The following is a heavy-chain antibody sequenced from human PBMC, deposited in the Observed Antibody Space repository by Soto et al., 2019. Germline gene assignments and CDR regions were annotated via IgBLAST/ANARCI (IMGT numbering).Heavy chain of an antibody. CDR3: ARRSSSWYYYYYGMDG. D-gene: IGHD6-13*01. V-gene: IGHV4-4*02. CDR1: GGSISSSNW. Sequence: SETLSLTCAVSGGSISSSNWWSWVRQPPGKGLEWIGEIYHSGSTNYNPSLKSRVTISVDKSKNQFSLKLSSVTAADTAVYYCARRSSSWYYYYYGMDGWGQGTTVTVSS. J-gene: IGHJ6*02. CDR2: IYHSGST.